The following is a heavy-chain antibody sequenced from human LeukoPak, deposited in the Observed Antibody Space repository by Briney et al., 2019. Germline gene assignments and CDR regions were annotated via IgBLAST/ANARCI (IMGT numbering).Heavy chain of an antibody. D-gene: IGHD1-26*01. V-gene: IGHV1-69*05. Sequence: ASVKVSCKASGGTFSSYAISWVRQAPGQGLEWMGGMIPIFGTANYAQKFQGRVTITTDESTSTAYMELRSLRSDDTAVYYCARVDSGSYFFNDAYYYYYMDVWGKGTTVTVSS. CDR2: MIPIFGTA. CDR1: GGTFSSYA. J-gene: IGHJ6*03. CDR3: ARVDSGSYFFNDAYYYYYMDV.